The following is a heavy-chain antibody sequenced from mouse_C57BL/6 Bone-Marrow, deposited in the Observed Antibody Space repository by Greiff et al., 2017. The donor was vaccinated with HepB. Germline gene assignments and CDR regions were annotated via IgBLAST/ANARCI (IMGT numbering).Heavy chain of an antibody. J-gene: IGHJ3*01. CDR1: GFNIKDDY. CDR3: TPGTPWFAY. CDR2: IDPENGDT. D-gene: IGHD4-1*01. V-gene: IGHV14-4*01. Sequence: EVQLQQSGPELVRPGASVKLSCTASGFNIKDDYMHWVKQRPEQGLEWIGWIDPENGDTEYASKFQGKATITADTSSNTAYLQLSSLTSEDTAVYYCTPGTPWFAYWGQGTLVTVSA.